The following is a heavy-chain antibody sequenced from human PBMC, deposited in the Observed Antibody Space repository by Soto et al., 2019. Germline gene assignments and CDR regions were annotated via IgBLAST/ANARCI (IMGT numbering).Heavy chain of an antibody. Sequence: LSLTCTVSGGSISSYYWSWIRQPPGKGLEWIGYIYYSGSTNYNPSLKSRVTISVDTSKNQFSLKLSSVTAADTAVYYCARSGSGITIFGVVSDFDYWGQGTLVTVSS. J-gene: IGHJ4*02. V-gene: IGHV4-59*08. CDR2: IYYSGST. CDR1: GGSISSYY. CDR3: ARSGSGITIFGVVSDFDY. D-gene: IGHD3-3*01.